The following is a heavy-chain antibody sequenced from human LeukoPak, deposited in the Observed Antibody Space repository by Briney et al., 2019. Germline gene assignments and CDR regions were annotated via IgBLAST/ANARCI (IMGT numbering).Heavy chain of an antibody. CDR2: LKEDGAEK. CDR3: ARRGDSGSLDY. V-gene: IGHV3-7*05. J-gene: IGHJ4*02. CDR1: GFTFSTYW. D-gene: IGHD6-6*01. Sequence: GGSLRLSCVASGFTFSTYWMSWVRQAPGKGLEWVANLKEDGAEKYYVDSVKGRFTISRDNDKNSLYLQMNNLRVEDTAVYYCARRGDSGSLDYWGQGTLVTVSS.